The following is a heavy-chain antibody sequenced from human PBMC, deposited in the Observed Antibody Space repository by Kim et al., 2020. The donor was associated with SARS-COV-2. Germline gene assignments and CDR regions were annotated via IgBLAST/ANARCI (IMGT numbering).Heavy chain of an antibody. CDR2: MNPNSGNT. CDR3: ARGRRRLLWFGESPPTYGMDV. Sequence: ASVKVSCKASGYTFTSYDINWVRQATGQGLEWMGWMNPNSGNTGYAQKFQGRVTMTRNTSISTAYMELSSLRSEDTAVYYCARGRRRLLWFGESPPTYGMDVWGQGTTVTVSS. CDR1: GYTFTSYD. V-gene: IGHV1-8*01. D-gene: IGHD3-10*01. J-gene: IGHJ6*02.